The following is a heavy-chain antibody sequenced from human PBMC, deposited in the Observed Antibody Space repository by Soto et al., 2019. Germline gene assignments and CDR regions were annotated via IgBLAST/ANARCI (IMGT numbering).Heavy chain of an antibody. V-gene: IGHV3-30-3*01. Sequence: QVQLVESGGGVVQPGRSLRLSCVASGFTFTSYAMHWVRQAPGKGLEWVAVISYDGSNKYYADSVEGRFTISRDNPKDTVYLQMNGLRAEDTAVYYCARDFSMVVVAPGYWGQGTLVTVSS. J-gene: IGHJ4*02. D-gene: IGHD2-15*01. CDR2: ISYDGSNK. CDR3: ARDFSMVVVAPGY. CDR1: GFTFTSYA.